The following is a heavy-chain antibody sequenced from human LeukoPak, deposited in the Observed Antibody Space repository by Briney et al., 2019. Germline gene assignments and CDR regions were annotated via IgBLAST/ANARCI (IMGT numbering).Heavy chain of an antibody. V-gene: IGHV4-59*08. J-gene: IGHJ4*02. CDR2: IYYTGST. Sequence: PSETLSLTCAVSGGSISSYYWSWIRQPPGKGLEWIGYIYYTGSTNYSPSLKSRVTISVDKSKNQFSLKVTSMSAADTAVYYCARISNSSWFFDYWGQGTLVTVSS. CDR1: GGSISSYY. D-gene: IGHD6-13*01. CDR3: ARISNSSWFFDY.